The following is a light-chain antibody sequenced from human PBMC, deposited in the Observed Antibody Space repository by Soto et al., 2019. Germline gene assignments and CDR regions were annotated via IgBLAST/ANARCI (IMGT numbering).Light chain of an antibody. Sequence: DIQMTQSPSSLSASVGDRVTITCRASQGFSNYLAWYQQKPGKVPKLLIYAASTLQSVVPSRFSSSGSGTDFTLTISSLQPEDVATYYCQKYNSPPRTLGQGTKVEIK. CDR1: QGFSNY. CDR2: AAS. J-gene: IGKJ1*01. V-gene: IGKV1-27*01. CDR3: QKYNSPPRT.